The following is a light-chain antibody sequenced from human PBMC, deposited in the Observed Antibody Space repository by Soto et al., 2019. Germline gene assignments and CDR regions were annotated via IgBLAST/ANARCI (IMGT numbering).Light chain of an antibody. V-gene: IGKV2-28*01. Sequence: DVVMTQSPLSLPVTPGEPASISCRSSQSLLHSNGYNYLDWYLQKPGQSPQLLIYLGSNRASGVPDRFSGSGSGTDFTLKITRVEAEDVGVYYCMQTLHIPLTFGGGTRVEIK. J-gene: IGKJ4*01. CDR3: MQTLHIPLT. CDR2: LGS. CDR1: QSLLHSNGYNY.